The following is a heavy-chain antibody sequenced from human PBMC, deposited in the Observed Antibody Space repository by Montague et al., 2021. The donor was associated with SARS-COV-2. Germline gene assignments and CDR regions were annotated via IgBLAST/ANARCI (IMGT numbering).Heavy chain of an antibody. CDR1: GGSISSYY. V-gene: IGHV4-59*08. CDR3: ARTYYDILTGYYNRGAFDI. Sequence: SETLSLTCTVSGGSISSYYWSWIRQPPGKGLLWIGYIYYSGSTNYNPSLQSRVTISVDTSKNQFSLKLSSVTAADTAVYYCARTYYDILTGYYNRGAFDIWGQGTMVTVSS. CDR2: IYYSGST. J-gene: IGHJ3*02. D-gene: IGHD3-9*01.